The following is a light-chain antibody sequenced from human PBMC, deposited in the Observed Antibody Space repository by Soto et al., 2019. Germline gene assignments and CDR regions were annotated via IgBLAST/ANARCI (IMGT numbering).Light chain of an antibody. CDR3: QQYNSYSVT. V-gene: IGKV1-5*01. CDR2: DAS. J-gene: IGKJ4*01. Sequence: DIQLTQSPSTLSASVGDRVTITCRASQSTSRWLAWYQQKPGKAPKLLIYDASSLESGVSSRFSGSGSGTDFTLTISSLQPDDFGTYYCQQYNSYSVTFGGGTKVDIK. CDR1: QSTSRW.